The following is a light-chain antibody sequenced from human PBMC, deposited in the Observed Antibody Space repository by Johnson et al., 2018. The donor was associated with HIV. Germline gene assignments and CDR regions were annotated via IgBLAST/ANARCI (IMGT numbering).Light chain of an antibody. Sequence: QSVLTQPPSVSAAPGQKVTISCSGSSSNIGNNYVSWYQQVPGAAPKLLIYDNGKRPSGIPDRLSGSKSGQSATLVITGLQTGDEADYYCGAWDSSLSAHFVFGTGTKVTVL. V-gene: IGLV1-51*01. CDR3: GAWDSSLSAHFV. CDR1: SSNIGNNY. CDR2: DNG. J-gene: IGLJ1*01.